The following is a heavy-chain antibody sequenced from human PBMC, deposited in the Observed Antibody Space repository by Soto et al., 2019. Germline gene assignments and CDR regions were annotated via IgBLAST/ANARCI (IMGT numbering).Heavy chain of an antibody. D-gene: IGHD2-15*01. Sequence: QVQLVQSGAEVKKPGCSVKVSCKASGGTFSSYAISWVRQAPGQGLEWMGGIIPIFGTANYAQKFQGRVTITADESTSTAYMELSSLRSEATAVYYWARVVTVVKSFHYWYFDLWGRGTLFTVSS. CDR3: ARVVTVVKSFHYWYFDL. CDR2: IIPIFGTA. V-gene: IGHV1-69*12. CDR1: GGTFSSYA. J-gene: IGHJ2*01.